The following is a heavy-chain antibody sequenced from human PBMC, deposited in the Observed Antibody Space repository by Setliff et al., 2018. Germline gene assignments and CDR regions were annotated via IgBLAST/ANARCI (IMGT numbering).Heavy chain of an antibody. CDR2: IHSSGDT. CDR3: ARATVGLATIIYSDS. J-gene: IGHJ4*02. CDR1: GASISSGFYY. D-gene: IGHD4-4*01. V-gene: IGHV4-61*02. Sequence: SETLSLTCTVSGASISSGFYYWSWIRQPAGKGLEWIGRIHSSGDTKYNPSLKTRVTIAVDTSKNQFSLKLNSATAADTAVYYCARATVGLATIIYSDSWGPGTLVTVSS.